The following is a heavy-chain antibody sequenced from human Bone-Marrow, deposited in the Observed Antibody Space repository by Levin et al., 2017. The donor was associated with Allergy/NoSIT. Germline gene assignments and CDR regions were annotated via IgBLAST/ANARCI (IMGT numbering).Heavy chain of an antibody. CDR3: ARDYSFGSQPHIVVVTAATGWFDP. CDR1: GFTFSSYS. J-gene: IGHJ5*02. D-gene: IGHD2-2*01. Sequence: GGSLRLSCAASGFTFSSYSMNWVRQAPGKGLEWVSSISSSSSYIYYADSVKGRFTISRDNAKNSLYLQMNSLRAEDTAVYYCARDYSFGSQPHIVVVTAATGWFDPWGQGTLVTVSS. V-gene: IGHV3-21*01. CDR2: ISSSSSYI.